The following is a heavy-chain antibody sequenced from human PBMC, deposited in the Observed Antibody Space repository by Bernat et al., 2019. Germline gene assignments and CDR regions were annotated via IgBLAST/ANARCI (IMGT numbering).Heavy chain of an antibody. D-gene: IGHD2-15*01. V-gene: IGHV3-30*18. J-gene: IGHJ2*01. CDR1: GFTFSSYG. CDR2: ISYDGSNK. CDR3: AKDGALNPTLRYFDL. Sequence: QVQLVESGGGVVQPGRSLRLSCAASGFTFSSYGMHWVRQAPGKGLEWVAVISYDGSNKYYADSVKGRFTISRDNSKNTLYLQMNSLRAEDTAMYYCAKDGALNPTLRYFDLWGRGTLVTVSS.